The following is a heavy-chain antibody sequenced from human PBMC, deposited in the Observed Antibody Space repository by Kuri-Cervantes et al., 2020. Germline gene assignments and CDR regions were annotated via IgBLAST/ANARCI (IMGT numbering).Heavy chain of an antibody. D-gene: IGHD6-19*01. V-gene: IGHV1-69*05. CDR2: IIPIFGTA. Sequence: SVKVSCKASGGTFSSYAISWVRQAPGQGLEWMGGIIPIFGTANYAQKFQGRVTITTDESTSTAYMELSSLRSEDTAVYYCGRAGMAGTGYSYMDVWGKGTTVTVSS. CDR1: GGTFSSYA. J-gene: IGHJ6*03. CDR3: GRAGMAGTGYSYMDV.